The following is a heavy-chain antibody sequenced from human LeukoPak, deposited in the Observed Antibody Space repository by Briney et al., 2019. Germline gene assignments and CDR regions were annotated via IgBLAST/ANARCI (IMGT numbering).Heavy chain of an antibody. Sequence: GGSLRLSCAASGFTFSSYAMSWVRQAPGKGLEWVSAISGSGGSTYYADSVKGRFTISRDNSKNTLYLQMNSLRAEDTAVYYCAKDLGYCSGGSCYSALIDAFDIWGQGTMVTVSS. CDR2: ISGSGGST. CDR3: AKDLGYCSGGSCYSALIDAFDI. CDR1: GFTFSSYA. J-gene: IGHJ3*02. V-gene: IGHV3-23*01. D-gene: IGHD2-15*01.